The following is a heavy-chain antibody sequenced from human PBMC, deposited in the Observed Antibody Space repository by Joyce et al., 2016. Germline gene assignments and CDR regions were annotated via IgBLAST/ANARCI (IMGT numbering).Heavy chain of an antibody. CDR1: GSTFSTSS. D-gene: IGHD3-16*01. Sequence: QLVESGGGVVKPGGSLRLSCEASGSTFSTSSMGWFRQGPGKGLEWVAAISDTSYYRVHAETVRGRFTVSRDNAKKTLYLQINSLRAEDSAVFYCARGGISYYYAMDVWGQGTTVTVSS. CDR3: ARGGISYYYAMDV. V-gene: IGHV3-21*01. CDR2: ISDTSYYR. J-gene: IGHJ6*02.